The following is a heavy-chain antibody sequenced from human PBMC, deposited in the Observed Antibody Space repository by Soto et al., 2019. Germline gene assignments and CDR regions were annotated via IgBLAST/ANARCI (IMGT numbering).Heavy chain of an antibody. Sequence: GGSLRLSCAASTNTFNIYAMSWVRQAPGMGLEWVSAIKSGGSTYYADSVKGRFTISRDDSKNTLYLQMDSLRAEDTAIYYCAGRLTTAASLDYWGRGTLVTVSS. D-gene: IGHD3-16*01. CDR3: AGRLTTAASLDY. CDR2: IKSGGST. V-gene: IGHV3-23*01. J-gene: IGHJ4*02. CDR1: TNTFNIYA.